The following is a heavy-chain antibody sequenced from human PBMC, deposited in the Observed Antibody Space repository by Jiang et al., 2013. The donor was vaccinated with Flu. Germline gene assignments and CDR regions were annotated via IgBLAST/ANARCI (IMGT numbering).Heavy chain of an antibody. V-gene: IGHV2-70*01. J-gene: IGHJ6*02. CDR2: IDWDDDK. CDR1: GFSLSTSGMC. CDR3: ARSSVYYYYYGMDV. Sequence: KPTQTLTLTCTFSGFSLSTSGMCVSWIRQPPGKALEWLALIDWDDDKYYSTSLKTRLTISKDTSKNQVVLTMTNMDPVDTATYYCARSSVYYYYYGMDVWGQGTTVTVSS.